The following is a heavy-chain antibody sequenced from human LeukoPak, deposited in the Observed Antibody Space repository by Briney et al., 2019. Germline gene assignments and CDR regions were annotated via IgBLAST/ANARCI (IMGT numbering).Heavy chain of an antibody. CDR2: INHSGST. CDR3: ARSMHSSSSRWSSYYYGMDV. CDR1: GGSFSGYY. J-gene: IGHJ6*02. V-gene: IGHV4-34*01. D-gene: IGHD6-6*01. Sequence: PSETLSLTCAVYGGSFSGYYWSWIRQPPGKGLEWIGEINHSGSTNYNPSLKSRVTISVDTSKNQFSLKLSSVTAADTAVYYCARSMHSSSSRWSSYYYGMDVWGQGTTVTVSS.